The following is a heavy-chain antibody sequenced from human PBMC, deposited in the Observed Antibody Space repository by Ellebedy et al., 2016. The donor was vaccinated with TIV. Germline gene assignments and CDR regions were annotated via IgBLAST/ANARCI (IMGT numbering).Heavy chain of an antibody. CDR3: AKDYGTTASLQKTGGMGV. CDR2: IYYDGSKK. J-gene: IGHJ6*02. CDR1: GFTFRSSG. D-gene: IGHD4-17*01. V-gene: IGHV3-33*03. Sequence: PGGSLRLSCAASGFTFRSSGMHRVRQAPGKGLEWVAIIYYDGSKKYYAASVKGRFTISRDNSKDTVYLQMNSLRADDTAVYYCAKDYGTTASLQKTGGMGVWGQGTTVTVSS.